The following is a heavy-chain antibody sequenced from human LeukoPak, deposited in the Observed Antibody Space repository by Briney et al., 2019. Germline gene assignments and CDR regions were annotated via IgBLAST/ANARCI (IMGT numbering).Heavy chain of an antibody. V-gene: IGHV3-30*04. CDR2: ISYDGSNK. D-gene: IGHD6-19*01. CDR1: GFTFSSYA. J-gene: IGHJ4*02. CDR3: ARDPRAVAGKLFDY. Sequence: SGGSLRLSCAASGFTFSSYAMHWVRQAPGKGLEWVAVISYDGSNKYYADSVKGRFTISRDNSKNTLYLQMNSLGAEDTAVYYCARDPRAVAGKLFDYWGQGTLVTVSS.